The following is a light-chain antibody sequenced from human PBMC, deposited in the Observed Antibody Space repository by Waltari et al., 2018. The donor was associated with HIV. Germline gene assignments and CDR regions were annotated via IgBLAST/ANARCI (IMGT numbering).Light chain of an antibody. J-gene: IGKJ5*01. CDR1: QSIATY. CDR3: QQRAISPGT. Sequence: EIVLTQSPATLSLSPGERATLSCRASQSIATYLAWYQHKPGQPPRILMSHASTRATGIPARFSGSGSGTDFTLTISSLEPEDFAIYYCQQRAISPGTFGHGTRLDIK. V-gene: IGKV3-11*01. CDR2: HAS.